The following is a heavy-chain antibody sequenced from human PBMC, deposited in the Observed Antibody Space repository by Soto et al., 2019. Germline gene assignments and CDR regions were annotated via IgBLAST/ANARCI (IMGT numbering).Heavy chain of an antibody. CDR1: GGSISSGGYY. Sequence: SETLSLTCTVSGGSISSGGYYWSWIRQHPGKGLEWIGYIYYSGSTYYNPSLKSRVTISVDTSKNQFSLKLSSVTAADTAVYYCARDRSLATVTTRTHAFDIWSQGTMVTVSS. V-gene: IGHV4-31*03. D-gene: IGHD4-17*01. CDR2: IYYSGST. J-gene: IGHJ3*02. CDR3: ARDRSLATVTTRTHAFDI.